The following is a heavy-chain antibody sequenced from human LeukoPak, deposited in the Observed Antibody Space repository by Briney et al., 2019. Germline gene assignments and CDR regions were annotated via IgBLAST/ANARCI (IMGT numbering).Heavy chain of an antibody. CDR1: GGTFSSYA. D-gene: IGHD5-18*01. CDR3: GRDPKLGIRGYTYGYIDY. V-gene: IGHV7-4-1*02. CDR2: INTNTGNP. J-gene: IGHJ4*02. Sequence: ASVKVSCKASGGTFSSYAISWVRQAPGQGLEWMGWINTNTGNPTYAQGFTGHYVFSLDTSVSTAYLQISGLKADDTAVYYCGRDPKLGIRGYTYGYIDYWGQGTLVTVSS.